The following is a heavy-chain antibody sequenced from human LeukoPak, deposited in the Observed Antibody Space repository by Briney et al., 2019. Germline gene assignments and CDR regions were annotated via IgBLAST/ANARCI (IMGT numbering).Heavy chain of an antibody. V-gene: IGHV1-69*05. CDR3: AREPYSSSSAGWFDH. Sequence: ASVTVSCKASGGTFSSYAISWVRQAPGQGLEWMGGIIPIFGTANYAQKFQGRVTITTDESTSTAYMELSSLRSEDTAVYYCAREPYSSSSAGWFDHWGQGTLVTVSS. CDR2: IIPIFGTA. D-gene: IGHD6-6*01. J-gene: IGHJ5*02. CDR1: GGTFSSYA.